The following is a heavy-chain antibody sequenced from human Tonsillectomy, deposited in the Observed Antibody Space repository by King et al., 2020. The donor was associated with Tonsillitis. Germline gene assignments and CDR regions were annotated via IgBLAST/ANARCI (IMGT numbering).Heavy chain of an antibody. J-gene: IGHJ4*02. Sequence: QLQESGPGLVKPSETLSLTCTVSGGSISSYYWSWIRQPPGKGLEWVGYIYHSVSTSYNPALKSRVTISVEPSKTQFFLKLSSVSAADTAVYYCARGVNDYVWGSYRYDYWGQGTLVTVSS. CDR1: GGSISSYY. CDR3: ARGVNDYVWGSYRYDY. D-gene: IGHD3-16*02. V-gene: IGHV4-59*01. CDR2: IYHSVST.